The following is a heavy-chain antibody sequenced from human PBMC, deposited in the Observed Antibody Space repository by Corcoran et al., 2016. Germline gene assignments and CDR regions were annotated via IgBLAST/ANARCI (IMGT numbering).Heavy chain of an antibody. J-gene: IGHJ6*02. V-gene: IGHV1-2*02. CDR2: INPNSGST. CDR1: GYTFTGYY. Sequence: QVQLVQSGAEVKKPGASVKVSCKASGYTFTGYYMHWVRQATGQGLEWMGWINPNSGSTNYAQKFQGRVTMTRDTSISTAYMELSRLRSYDTAVDYGARVHEWYYGIDFWGQGTTVTVSS. D-gene: IGHD3-3*01. CDR3: ARVHEWYYGIDF.